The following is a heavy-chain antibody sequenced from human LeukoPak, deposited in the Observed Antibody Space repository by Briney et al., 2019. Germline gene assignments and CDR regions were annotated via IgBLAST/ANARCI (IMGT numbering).Heavy chain of an antibody. D-gene: IGHD6-6*01. V-gene: IGHV4-39*07. CDR1: GGSISSSSYY. CDR3: ARVTGEGIAARPGNYYYYMDV. J-gene: IGHJ6*03. Sequence: PSETLSLTCTVSGGSISSSSYYWGWIRQPPGKGLEWIGEIEHSGSTKYNPSLKSRVTISADTSKNQFSLKLRSVTAADTAVYYCARVTGEGIAARPGNYYYYMDVWGKGTTVTVSS. CDR2: IEHSGST.